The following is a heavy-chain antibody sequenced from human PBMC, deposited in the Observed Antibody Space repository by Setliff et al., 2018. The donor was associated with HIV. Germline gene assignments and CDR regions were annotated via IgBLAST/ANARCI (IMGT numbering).Heavy chain of an antibody. V-gene: IGHV4-4*07. CDR2: VYSSGFT. D-gene: IGHD6-13*01. Sequence: PSETLSLTCSVSGGYLDSYSWSWIRQPAGKGLEWIGQVYSSGFTDYNPSLKSRVTLSADPSKTEVSLKMSFVTAAATAVYYCARGRAGTGLDPWGQGTLVTVSS. CDR3: ARGRAGTGLDP. CDR1: GGYLDSYS. J-gene: IGHJ5*02.